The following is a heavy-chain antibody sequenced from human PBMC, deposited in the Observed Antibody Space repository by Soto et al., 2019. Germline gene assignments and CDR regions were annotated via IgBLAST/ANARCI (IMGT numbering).Heavy chain of an antibody. CDR2: IYYSGST. Sequence: PSETLSLTCTVSGGSISSGGYYWSWIRQHPGKGLEWIGYIYYSGSTYYNPSLKSRVTISVDTSKNQFSLKLSSVTAADTAVYYCARDTAYYYGSGSPWGSYYYHMDVWGKGTTVTSP. V-gene: IGHV4-31*03. CDR1: GGSISSGGYY. CDR3: ARDTAYYYGSGSPWGSYYYHMDV. J-gene: IGHJ6*03. D-gene: IGHD3-10*01.